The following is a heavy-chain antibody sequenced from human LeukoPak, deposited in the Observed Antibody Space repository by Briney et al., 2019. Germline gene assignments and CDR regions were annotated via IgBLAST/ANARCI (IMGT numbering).Heavy chain of an antibody. J-gene: IGHJ6*03. Sequence: SQTLSLTCTVSGGSISSGGYYWSWIRQPPGKGLEWIGYIYHSGSTYYNPSLKSRVTISVDRSKNQFSLKLSSVTAADTAVYYCARDPLPAAKIDYMDVWGKGTTVTVSS. CDR1: GGSISSGGYY. CDR2: IYHSGST. CDR3: ARDPLPAAKIDYMDV. V-gene: IGHV4-30-2*01. D-gene: IGHD2-2*01.